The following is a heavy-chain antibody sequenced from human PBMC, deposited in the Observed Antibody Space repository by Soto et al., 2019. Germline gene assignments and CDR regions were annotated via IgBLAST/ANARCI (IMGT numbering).Heavy chain of an antibody. CDR1: GYTFTSYG. J-gene: IGHJ4*02. CDR3: ARTSRRGYSYGYFDY. V-gene: IGHV1-18*01. D-gene: IGHD5-18*01. Sequence: ASVKVSCMASGYTFTSYGISWVRQAPGQGLEWMGWISAYNGNTNYAQKLQGRVTMTTDTSTSTAYMELRSLRSDDTAVYYCARTSRRGYSYGYFDYWGQGTLVTVSS. CDR2: ISAYNGNT.